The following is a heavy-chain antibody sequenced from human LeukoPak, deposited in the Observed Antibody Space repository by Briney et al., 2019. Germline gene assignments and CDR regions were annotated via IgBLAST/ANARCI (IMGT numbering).Heavy chain of an antibody. CDR3: ATTPRWPYGSGIRWFDP. V-gene: IGHV1-3*01. D-gene: IGHD3-10*01. CDR2: INAGNGNT. CDR1: GYTFTSYS. J-gene: IGHJ5*02. Sequence: VASVKVSCKASGYTFTSYSMHWVRQAPGQRLEWMGWINAGNGNTKFSQKFQGRVTITRDTSASTAYMELSSLRSEDTAVYYCATTPRWPYGSGIRWFDPWGQGTLVTVSS.